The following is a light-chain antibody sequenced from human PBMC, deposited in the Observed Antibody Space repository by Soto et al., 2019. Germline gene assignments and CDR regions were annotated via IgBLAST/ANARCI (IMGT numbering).Light chain of an antibody. Sequence: QSVLTQPRSVSGSPGQSVTISCTGTSSDVGGHNYVSWYQQYPGKAPKLLISAVTKRPSGVPDRFSGSKSGNTASLTISGLQADDEADYYCCSYAGSYTYVFGSGTKLTVL. CDR3: CSYAGSYTYV. CDR2: AVT. CDR1: SSDVGGHNY. V-gene: IGLV2-11*01. J-gene: IGLJ1*01.